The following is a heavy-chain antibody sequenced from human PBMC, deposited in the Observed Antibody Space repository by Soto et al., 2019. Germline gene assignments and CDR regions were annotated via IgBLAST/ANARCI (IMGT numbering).Heavy chain of an antibody. CDR3: AKAPVRGVTYYFDY. V-gene: IGHV3-23*01. Sequence: EVPLLESGGGLVQPGGSLRLSCAASGFTFSSYAMSWVRQAPGKGLEWVSANSGSGGSTYYADSVKRRFTISRDNSKXXXXXXXXXXXXXDTAVYYCAKAPVRGVTYYFDYWGQGTLVTVSS. CDR1: GFTFSSYA. CDR2: NSGSGGST. J-gene: IGHJ4*02. D-gene: IGHD3-10*01.